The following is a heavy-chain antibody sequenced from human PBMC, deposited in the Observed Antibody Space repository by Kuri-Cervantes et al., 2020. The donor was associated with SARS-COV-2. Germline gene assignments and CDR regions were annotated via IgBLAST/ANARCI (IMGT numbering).Heavy chain of an antibody. CDR1: GGSISSGDYY. Sequence: SETLSLTCTVSGGSISSGDYYWSWIRQPPGKGLEWIGYFYYSGSTYYNPSLKSRVTIPVDTSKNQFSLKLSSVTAADTAVYYCARDVGGSYYFPWFDPWGQGTLVTVSS. J-gene: IGHJ5*02. CDR2: FYYSGST. V-gene: IGHV4-30-4*08. CDR3: ARDVGGSYYFPWFDP. D-gene: IGHD1-26*01.